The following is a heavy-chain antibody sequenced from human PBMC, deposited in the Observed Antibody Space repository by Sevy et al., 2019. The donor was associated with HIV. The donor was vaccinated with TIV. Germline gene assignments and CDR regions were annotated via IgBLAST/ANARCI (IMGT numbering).Heavy chain of an antibody. J-gene: IGHJ3*02. CDR3: ARGGAIVVVTAIGLDPIRSDAFDI. V-gene: IGHV3-30*04. CDR1: GFTFSSYA. D-gene: IGHD2-21*02. Sequence: GGSLRLSCAASGFTFSSYAMHWVRQAPGKGLEWVAVISYDGSNKYYADSVKGRFTISRDNSKNTLYLQMNSLRAEDTAVYYCARGGAIVVVTAIGLDPIRSDAFDIWGQGTMVTVSS. CDR2: ISYDGSNK.